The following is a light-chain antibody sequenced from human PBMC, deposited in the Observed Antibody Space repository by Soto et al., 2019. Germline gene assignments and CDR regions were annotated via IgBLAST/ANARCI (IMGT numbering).Light chain of an antibody. Sequence: DIPMTQSPSSLSASVGARVSITCKASQDLRTSLSWFQQKPGRAPTLLIYGASNLETGDPSRFRGSGSGRDFACTISSLQPEDIATYYCQQYDNFPPFTFGPGTKVEIK. CDR3: QQYDNFPPFT. CDR2: GAS. V-gene: IGKV1-33*01. CDR1: QDLRTS. J-gene: IGKJ3*01.